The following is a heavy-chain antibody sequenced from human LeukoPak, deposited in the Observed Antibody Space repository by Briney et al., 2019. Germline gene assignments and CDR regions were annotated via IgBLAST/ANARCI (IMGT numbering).Heavy chain of an antibody. V-gene: IGHV3-7*01. CDR2: IKQDGSEK. CDR1: GFTFSSYW. D-gene: IGHD3-10*02. J-gene: IGHJ6*04. CDR3: AELGITMIGGV. Sequence: GGTLRLSCAASGFTFSSYWMSWVRQAPGKGLEWVANIKQDGSEKYYVDSVKGRFAISRDNAKNSLYLQMNSLRAEDTAVYYCAELGITMIGGVWGKGTTVTISS.